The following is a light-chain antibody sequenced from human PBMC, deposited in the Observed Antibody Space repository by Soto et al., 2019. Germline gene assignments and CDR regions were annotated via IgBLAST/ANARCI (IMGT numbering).Light chain of an antibody. J-gene: IGKJ1*01. Sequence: DIQMTQSTSTLSASVGDRVTITCRASQSLSSWLAWYQQKPGKAPKLLIYDASSLESGVPSRFSGSGSGTEFTLTITSLQPDDFATYYCQQYNSYPWTFGQGTKVDIK. CDR1: QSLSSW. CDR2: DAS. V-gene: IGKV1-5*01. CDR3: QQYNSYPWT.